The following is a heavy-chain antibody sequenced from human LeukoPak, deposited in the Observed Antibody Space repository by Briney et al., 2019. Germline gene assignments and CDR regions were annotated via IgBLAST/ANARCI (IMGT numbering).Heavy chain of an antibody. CDR2: IRYDGSNK. Sequence: GGSLRLSCAASGFTFSSYGMHWVRQAPGKGLEWVAFIRYDGSNKYYADSVKGRFTISRDNSKNTLYLQMNSLRAEDTAVYYCARTIYGDYALGYYYGMDVWGQGTTVTVSS. V-gene: IGHV3-30*02. CDR1: GFTFSSYG. CDR3: ARTIYGDYALGYYYGMDV. D-gene: IGHD4-17*01. J-gene: IGHJ6*02.